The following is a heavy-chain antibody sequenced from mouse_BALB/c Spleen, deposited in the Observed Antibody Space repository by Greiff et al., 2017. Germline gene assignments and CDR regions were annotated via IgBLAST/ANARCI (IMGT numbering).Heavy chain of an antibody. CDR1: GFTFSSFG. CDR3: ARGNYYAMDY. Sequence: EVKLMESGGGLVQPGGSRKLSCAASGFTFSSFGMHWVRQAPEKGLEWVAYISSGSSTIYYADTVKGRFTISRDHPKNTLFLQMTSLRSEDTAMYYCARGNYYAMDYWGQGTSVTVSS. CDR2: ISSGSSTI. J-gene: IGHJ4*01. V-gene: IGHV5-17*02.